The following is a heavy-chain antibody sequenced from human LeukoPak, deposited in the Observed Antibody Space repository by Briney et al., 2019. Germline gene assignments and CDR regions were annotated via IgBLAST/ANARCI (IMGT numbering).Heavy chain of an antibody. CDR2: INPDGSTT. J-gene: IGHJ6*02. V-gene: IGHV3-74*01. CDR1: GFSFSSYW. D-gene: IGHD2-15*01. Sequence: GGSLRLSCVASGFSFSSYWMHWVRQVPGKGLVWVSRINPDGSTTSYADSVKDRFTISRDNAKSMVYLQMNSLRAEDTAVYYCARDRGVVVVAANYYYYYGMDVWGQGTTVTVSS. CDR3: ARDRGVVVVAANYYYYYGMDV.